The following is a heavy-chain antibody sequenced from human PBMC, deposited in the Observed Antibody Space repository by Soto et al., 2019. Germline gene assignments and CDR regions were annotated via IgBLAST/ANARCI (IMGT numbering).Heavy chain of an antibody. CDR1: GYTFTGYY. Sequence: ASVKVSCKASGYTFTGYYMHWVRQAPGQGLEWMGWINPNSGGTNYAQKFQGWVTMTRDTSISTAYMELSRLRSDDTAVYYCARAIPGIAAAGAFDIWGQGTMVTASS. V-gene: IGHV1-2*04. CDR3: ARAIPGIAAAGAFDI. D-gene: IGHD6-13*01. CDR2: INPNSGGT. J-gene: IGHJ3*02.